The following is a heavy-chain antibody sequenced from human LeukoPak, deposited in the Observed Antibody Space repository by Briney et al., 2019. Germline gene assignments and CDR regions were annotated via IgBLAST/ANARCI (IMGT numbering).Heavy chain of an antibody. Sequence: VASVKVSCKSSEHTFTNYAIHWVRQAPGQRPEWMGWNNAVNGNTKCSEEFQGRVTITRDTSASTAYMELSSLRSEDTAVYYCARDRAPKTVTSEVDAFDIWGQGTMVTVSA. CDR3: ARDRAPKTVTSEVDAFDI. CDR2: NNAVNGNT. J-gene: IGHJ3*02. V-gene: IGHV1-3*01. D-gene: IGHD4-17*01. CDR1: EHTFTNYA.